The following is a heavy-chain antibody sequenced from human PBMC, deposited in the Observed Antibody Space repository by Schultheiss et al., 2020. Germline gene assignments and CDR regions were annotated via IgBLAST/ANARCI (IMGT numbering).Heavy chain of an antibody. CDR3: ARDFGGFDY. CDR1: GGSISGRNW. Sequence: SETLSLTCAVSGGSISGRNWWSWIRQPPGKGLEWIGYIYYSGSTNYNPSLKSRVTISVDTSKNQFSLKLSSVTAADTAVYYCARDFGGFDYWGQGTLVTVSS. CDR2: IYYSGST. D-gene: IGHD3-10*01. V-gene: IGHV4-59*12. J-gene: IGHJ4*02.